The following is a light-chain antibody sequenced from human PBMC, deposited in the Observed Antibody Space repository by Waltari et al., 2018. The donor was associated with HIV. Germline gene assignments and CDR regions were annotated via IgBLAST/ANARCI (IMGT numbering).Light chain of an antibody. Sequence: QSVLTQPPSASGTPGQRVTISCSGSSPNIGSNYVYWYQQLPGTAPKPRIYGNNHRPLGVPDRVPGATSGTSASLAISGLRSEDEADYYCAAWDDRLSGWVFGGGTKLTVL. CDR1: SPNIGSNY. J-gene: IGLJ3*02. CDR2: GNN. V-gene: IGLV1-47*01. CDR3: AAWDDRLSGWV.